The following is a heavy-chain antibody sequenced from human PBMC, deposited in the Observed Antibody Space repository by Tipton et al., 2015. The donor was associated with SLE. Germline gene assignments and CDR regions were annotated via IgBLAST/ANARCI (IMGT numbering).Heavy chain of an antibody. CDR1: GGSINSGNYY. D-gene: IGHD2-2*02. J-gene: IGHJ4*02. CDR3: ARDQYTTLFDY. CDR2: IYTSGST. Sequence: TLSLTCTVSGGSINSGNYYWSWIRQPAGKGLEWIGRIYTSGSTNYNPSLKSRVTISIDTSKNQFSLKLSSVTAADTAVYYCARDQYTTLFDYWGQGTLVTVSS. V-gene: IGHV4-61*02.